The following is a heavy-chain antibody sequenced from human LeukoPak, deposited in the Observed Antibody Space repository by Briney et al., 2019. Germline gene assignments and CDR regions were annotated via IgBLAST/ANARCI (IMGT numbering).Heavy chain of an antibody. CDR3: AKDTPSPNSGFYHY. CDR1: GFTFSSSG. V-gene: IGHV3-30*18. D-gene: IGHD1-26*01. Sequence: GGSLRLSCVASGFTFSSSGMHWVRQAPGKGLEWVATISHDGSKKDYGDFVKGRFTISRDNSKNTLYVQMNSLRPEDTAVYFCAKDTPSPNSGFYHYWGQGTLVTVSS. CDR2: ISHDGSKK. J-gene: IGHJ4*02.